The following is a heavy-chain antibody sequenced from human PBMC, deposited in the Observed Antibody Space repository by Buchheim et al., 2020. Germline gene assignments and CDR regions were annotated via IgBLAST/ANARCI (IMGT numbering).Heavy chain of an antibody. CDR3: ARRSRDGFYPFDY. CDR2: IDTDGSST. D-gene: IGHD5-24*01. CDR1: GFVFSNYW. J-gene: IGHJ4*02. V-gene: IGHV3-74*01. Sequence: EVHLVESGGGLVQPGGSLRLSCAASGFVFSNYWMHWVRQVPGQGLLWVSRIDTDGSSTNYADSVKGRFTISRDSAKNTLFLQMNSLRVEDSGVYFCARRSRDGFYPFDYWGQGT.